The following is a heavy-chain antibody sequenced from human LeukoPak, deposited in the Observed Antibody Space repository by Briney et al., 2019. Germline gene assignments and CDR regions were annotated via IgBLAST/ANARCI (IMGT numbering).Heavy chain of an antibody. CDR2: VSYRGDT. CDR3: ARPYSSNWYDAFHI. J-gene: IGHJ3*02. V-gene: IGHV4-59*01. CDR1: GDSISSFY. D-gene: IGHD6-13*01. Sequence: PSETLSLTCAVSGDSISSFYWSWIRQPPGKGLEWIGYVSYRGDTNYNPSLKSRVTISVDTSKNQFSLKLTSVTAADTAVYYCARPYSSNWYDAFHIWGQGTMVTVSS.